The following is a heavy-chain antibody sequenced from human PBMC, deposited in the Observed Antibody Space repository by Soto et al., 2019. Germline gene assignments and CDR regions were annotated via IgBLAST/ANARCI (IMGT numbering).Heavy chain of an antibody. V-gene: IGHV3-53*01. J-gene: IGHJ5*02. CDR2: IYSGGRT. Sequence: GGSLRLSCGASGFTVSSNYMSWVRQAPGKGLEWVSVIYSGGRTYYADSVKGRFIISRDNSKNTLYLQMNSLKAEDTAVYYCATNGGYYDRGWFDPWGQGTLVTVSS. CDR1: GFTVSSNY. D-gene: IGHD3-22*01. CDR3: ATNGGYYDRGWFDP.